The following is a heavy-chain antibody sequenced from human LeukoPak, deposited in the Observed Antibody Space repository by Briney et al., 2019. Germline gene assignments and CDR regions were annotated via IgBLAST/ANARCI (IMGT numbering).Heavy chain of an antibody. CDR1: GFTFSSYG. CDR2: ISYDGSNK. Sequence: PGRSLRLSCAASGFTFSSYGIHWVRQAPGKGLEWVAVISYDGSNKYYADSVKGRFTISRDNSKNTLYLQMNSLRAEDTAVYYCVRGYSGYDQTFDYWGQGTLVTVSS. D-gene: IGHD5-12*01. J-gene: IGHJ4*02. V-gene: IGHV3-30*03. CDR3: VRGYSGYDQTFDY.